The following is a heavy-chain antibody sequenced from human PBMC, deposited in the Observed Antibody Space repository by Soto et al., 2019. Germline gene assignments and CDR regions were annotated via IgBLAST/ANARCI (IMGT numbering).Heavy chain of an antibody. D-gene: IGHD5-18*01. V-gene: IGHV1-69*13. CDR3: TATAMVSYYYYGMDV. J-gene: IGHJ6*02. Sequence: SVKVSCKASGGTFSSYAISWVRQAPGQGLEWMGGIIPIFGTANYAQKFQGRVTITADESTSTAYMELSSPRSEDTAVYYCTATAMVSYYYYGMDVWGQGTTVTVSS. CDR1: GGTFSSYA. CDR2: IIPIFGTA.